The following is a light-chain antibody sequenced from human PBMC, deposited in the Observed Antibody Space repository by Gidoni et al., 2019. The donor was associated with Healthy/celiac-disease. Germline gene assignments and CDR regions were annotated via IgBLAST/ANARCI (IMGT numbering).Light chain of an antibody. CDR2: AAS. CDR1: QSMSSS. V-gene: IGKV1-39*01. CDR3: QQSYSTQYT. Sequence: DIQMTQYPSSLSASVGDRVTIPCRASQSMSSSLNWSQQKQGKAPKLLIFAASSLQIGVPSRFSGCGSGTDFTLSIRSLQPEDFATYYCQQSYSTQYTSGQGTKLEIK. J-gene: IGKJ2*01.